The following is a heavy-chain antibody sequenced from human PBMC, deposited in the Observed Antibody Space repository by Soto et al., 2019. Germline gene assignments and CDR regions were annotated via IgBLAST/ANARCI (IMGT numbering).Heavy chain of an antibody. J-gene: IGHJ4*02. CDR1: GYTFTSYG. CDR3: ARDNVVVVAATPGPY. CDR2: ISAYNGNT. Sequence: ASVKVSFKASGYTFTSYGISWVRQAPGQGLEWMGWISAYNGNTNYAQKLQGRVTMTTDTSTSTAYMELRSLRSDDTAVYYCARDNVVVVAATPGPYWGQGTLVTVSS. D-gene: IGHD2-15*01. V-gene: IGHV1-18*01.